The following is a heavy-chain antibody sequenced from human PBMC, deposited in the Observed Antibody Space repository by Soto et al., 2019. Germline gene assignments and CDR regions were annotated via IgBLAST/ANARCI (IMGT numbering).Heavy chain of an antibody. V-gene: IGHV1-69*02. CDR1: GGTFSSYT. D-gene: IGHD2-15*01. Sequence: QVQLVQSGAEVKKPGSSVKVSCKASGGTFSSYTISWVRQAPGQGLEWMGRIIPILGIANYAQKFQGRVTITANKSTSTAYMELSSLRSEDTAVYYCASCSGGSCYGFDYWGQGTLVTVSS. CDR3: ASCSGGSCYGFDY. CDR2: IIPILGIA. J-gene: IGHJ4*02.